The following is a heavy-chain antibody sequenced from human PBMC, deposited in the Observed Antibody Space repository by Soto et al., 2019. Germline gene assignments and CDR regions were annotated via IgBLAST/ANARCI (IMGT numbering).Heavy chain of an antibody. D-gene: IGHD6-25*01. CDR1: GFTFSSYA. CDR2: ISYDGSNK. Sequence: QVQLVESGGGVVQPGRSLRLSCAASGFTFSSYAMHWVRQAPGKGLEWVAVISYDGSNKYYADSVKGRFTISRDNSKNTLYLQMNSLRAEDTAVYYCAREDGRGGSLDYWGQGTLVTVSS. CDR3: AREDGRGGSLDY. V-gene: IGHV3-30-3*01. J-gene: IGHJ4*02.